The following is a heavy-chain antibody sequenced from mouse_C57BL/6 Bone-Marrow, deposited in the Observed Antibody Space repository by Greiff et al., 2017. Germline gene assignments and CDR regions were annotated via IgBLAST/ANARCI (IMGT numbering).Heavy chain of an antibody. J-gene: IGHJ4*01. Sequence: QVQLQQSGPELVKPGASVKISCKASGYAFSSSWMNWVKQRPGKGLEWIGRIYPGDGDTNYNGKFKGKATLTADKSSSTAYMQLSSLTSEDSAVYFCARGRDYYSSSPQYYAMDYWGQGTSVTVSS. CDR1: GYAFSSSW. V-gene: IGHV1-82*01. CDR2: IYPGDGDT. CDR3: ARGRDYYSSSPQYYAMDY. D-gene: IGHD1-1*01.